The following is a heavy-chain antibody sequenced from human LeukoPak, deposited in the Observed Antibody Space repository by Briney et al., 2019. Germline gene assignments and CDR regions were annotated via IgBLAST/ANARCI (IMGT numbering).Heavy chain of an antibody. Sequence: SETLSLTCTVSGGSISSSSYHWGWIRQPPGKGLEWIGSIYYSGSTYYNPSLKSRVTISVDTSKNQFSLKLSSVTAADTAVYYCASRYCSSTSCPDYWGQGTLVTVSS. V-gene: IGHV4-39*01. J-gene: IGHJ4*02. D-gene: IGHD2-2*01. CDR2: IYYSGST. CDR1: GGSISSSSYH. CDR3: ASRYCSSTSCPDY.